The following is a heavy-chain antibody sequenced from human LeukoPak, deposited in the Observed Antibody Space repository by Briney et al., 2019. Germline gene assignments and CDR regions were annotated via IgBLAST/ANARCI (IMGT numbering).Heavy chain of an antibody. D-gene: IGHD6-19*01. CDR2: ISSNGGST. V-gene: IGHV3-64D*06. CDR1: GSTFSSYA. CDR3: VKEGYSSGWDGD. J-gene: IGHJ4*02. Sequence: QSGGSLRLSCSASGSTFSSYAMHWVRQAPGKGLEYVSAISSNGGSTYYADSVKGRFTISRDNSKNTLNLQMSSLRAEDTAVYYCVKEGYSSGWDGDWGQGTLVTVSS.